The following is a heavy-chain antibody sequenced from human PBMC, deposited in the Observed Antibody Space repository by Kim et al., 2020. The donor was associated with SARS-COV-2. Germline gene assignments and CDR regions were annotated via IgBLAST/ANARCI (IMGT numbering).Heavy chain of an antibody. D-gene: IGHD5-18*01. CDR2: IYYSGST. V-gene: IGHV4-39*07. CDR3: ARDTDGYGYGDFDY. J-gene: IGHJ4*02. CDR1: GGSISSSSYY. Sequence: SETLSLTCTVSGGSISSSSYYWGWIRQPPGKGLEWIGSIYYSGSTYYNPSLKSRVTISVDTSKNQFSLKLSSVTAADTAVYYCARDTDGYGYGDFDYWGQGTLVTVSS.